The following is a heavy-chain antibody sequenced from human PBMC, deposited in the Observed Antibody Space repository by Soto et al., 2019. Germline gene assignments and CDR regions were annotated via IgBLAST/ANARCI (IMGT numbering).Heavy chain of an antibody. V-gene: IGHV3-48*02. D-gene: IGHD3-10*01. Sequence: EVQLVESGGGLVQPGGTLRLSCAASGFTFSLYSMSWVRQAPGKGLEWVSYISRSSTGIHYADSGKGRFTISRDDVTNSMHLQMTSLRDGDTAVYYCARAVTWGLDVWGQGTTVSISS. CDR3: ARAVTWGLDV. CDR2: ISRSSTGI. CDR1: GFTFSLYS. J-gene: IGHJ6*01.